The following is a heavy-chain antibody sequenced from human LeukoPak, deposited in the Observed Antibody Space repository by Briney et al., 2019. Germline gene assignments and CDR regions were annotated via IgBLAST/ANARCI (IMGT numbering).Heavy chain of an antibody. CDR1: GYSISSGYY. CDR3: ARSYSSHYYFDY. V-gene: IGHV4-38-2*01. D-gene: IGHD6-13*01. CDR2: IYHSGST. Sequence: PSETLSLTCAVSGYSISSGYYWGRIRQPPGKGLEWIGSIYHSGSTYYNPSLKSRVTISVDTSKNQFSLKLSSVTAADTAVYYCARSYSSHYYFDYWGQGTLVTVSS. J-gene: IGHJ4*02.